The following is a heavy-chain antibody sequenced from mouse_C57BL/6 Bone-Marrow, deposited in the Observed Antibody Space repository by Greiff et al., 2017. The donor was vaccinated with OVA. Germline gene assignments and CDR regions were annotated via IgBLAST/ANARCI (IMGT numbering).Heavy chain of an antibody. D-gene: IGHD1-1*01. CDR3: CSYCSSNWYYDV. CDR2: IDPNSGGT. V-gene: IGHV1-72*01. Sequence: VQLQQPGAELVKPGASVKLSCKASGYTFTSYWMHWVKQRPGRGLEWIGRIDPNSGGTKYNQKFKSKATMTVDKTSSTAYMQLSSLTSEDSAVYYYCSYCSSNWYYDVWGTGTTVTVSS. CDR1: GYTFTSYW. J-gene: IGHJ1*03.